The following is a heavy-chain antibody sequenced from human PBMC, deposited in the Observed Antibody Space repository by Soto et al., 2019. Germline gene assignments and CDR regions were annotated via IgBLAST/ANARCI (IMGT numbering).Heavy chain of an antibody. J-gene: IGHJ4*02. D-gene: IGHD3-22*01. CDR3: ARENYYYDSSGYLYFDY. V-gene: IGHV3-30-3*01. CDR1: GFTFSSYA. Sequence: QVQLVESGGGVVQPGRSLRLSCAASGFTFSSYAMHWVRQAPGKGLEWVAVISYDGSNKYYADSVKGRFTISRDNSKNTLYLQMNSLSAEDTAVYYCARENYYYDSSGYLYFDYWGQGTLVTVSS. CDR2: ISYDGSNK.